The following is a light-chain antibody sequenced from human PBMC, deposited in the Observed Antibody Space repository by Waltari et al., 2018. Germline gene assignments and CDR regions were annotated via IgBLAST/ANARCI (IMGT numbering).Light chain of an antibody. CDR2: GVY. J-gene: IGLJ2*01. Sequence: QSALTQPASVSGSPGQSITISCTGTSSDVGSYDLVSWYQQHPGKATKLMIYGVYKLSDGVSIHFCGSKSCNTASLTVSGLQAEDEADYYCCSYAGISTFTFGGGTKLTVL. CDR1: SSDVGSYDL. CDR3: CSYAGISTFT. V-gene: IGLV2-23*02.